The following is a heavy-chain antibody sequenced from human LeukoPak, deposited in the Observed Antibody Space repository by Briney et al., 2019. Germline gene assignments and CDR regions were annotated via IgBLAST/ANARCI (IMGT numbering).Heavy chain of an antibody. CDR2: ISGSGGST. V-gene: IGHV3-23*01. D-gene: IGHD6-19*01. CDR1: GFTFSSYA. J-gene: IGHJ4*02. Sequence: PGGSLRLSCAASGFTFSSYAMSWVRQAPGKGLEWVSAISGSGGSTYYADSVKGRFTISRDNSKNTLYLQMNSLRAEDTAAYYCAKVGIAVAGTGSFGYWGQGTLVTVSS. CDR3: AKVGIAVAGTGSFGY.